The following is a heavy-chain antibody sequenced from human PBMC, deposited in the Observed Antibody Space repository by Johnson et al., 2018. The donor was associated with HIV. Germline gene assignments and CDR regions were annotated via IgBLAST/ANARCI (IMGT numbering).Heavy chain of an antibody. CDR2: IYSGGST. V-gene: IGHV3-66*01. J-gene: IGHJ3*01. CDR1: GFIFSDYY. D-gene: IGHD6-13*01. CDR3: ARDGESQQLPLGDAFDV. Sequence: EVQLVESGGGLVKPGGSLRLSCVASGFIFSDYYMSWIRQAPGKGLEWVSVIYSGGSTYYADSVRGRFTISRDNSKNTLYLQMISLRAEDTAMYYCARDGESQQLPLGDAFDVWGQGTMVTVSS.